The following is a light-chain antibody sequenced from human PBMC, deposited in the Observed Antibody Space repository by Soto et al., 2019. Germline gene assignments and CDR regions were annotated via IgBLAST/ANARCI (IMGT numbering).Light chain of an antibody. Sequence: DIQMTQSPSTLSASVGDRVTITCRASQSISNWLAWYQQEPGKAPKLLIFKASTLESGVPSRFSGSGSGTEFTLYISSLQPDDFATYHCQQYDTDPRTFGQGTKVDIK. CDR1: QSISNW. J-gene: IGKJ1*01. CDR3: QQYDTDPRT. V-gene: IGKV1-5*03. CDR2: KAS.